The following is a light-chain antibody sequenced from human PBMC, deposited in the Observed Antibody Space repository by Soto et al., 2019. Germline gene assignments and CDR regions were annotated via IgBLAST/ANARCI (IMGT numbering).Light chain of an antibody. CDR3: SSYTASSARV. Sequence: QSALTQPASVSGSPGQSITISCTGTSSDVGAYKFVSWYQQHPGKAPKLMIYEVTERPSGVSDRFSGSKSGNTASLTISGLQAEDEADYYCSSYTASSARVFGPGTKLTVL. J-gene: IGLJ1*01. CDR1: SSDVGAYKF. CDR2: EVT. V-gene: IGLV2-14*01.